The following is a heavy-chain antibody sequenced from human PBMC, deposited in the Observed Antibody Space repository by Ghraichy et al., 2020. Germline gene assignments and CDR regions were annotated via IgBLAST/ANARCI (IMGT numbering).Heavy chain of an antibody. V-gene: IGHV4-39*01. D-gene: IGHD2-2*01. J-gene: IGHJ6*03. CDR2: IYYSGST. CDR1: GGSISSSSYY. Sequence: SETLSLTCTVSGGSISSSSYYWGWIRQPPGKGLEWIGSIYYSGSTYYNPSLKSRVTISVDTSKNQFSLKLSSVTAADTAVYYCARTGPAAGEDQDGDYYMDVWGKGTTVTVSS. CDR3: ARTGPAAGEDQDGDYYMDV.